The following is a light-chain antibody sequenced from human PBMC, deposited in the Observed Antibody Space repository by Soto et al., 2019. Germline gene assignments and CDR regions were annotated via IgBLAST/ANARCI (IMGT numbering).Light chain of an antibody. V-gene: IGKV3-20*01. CDR3: PRHDNSPMYT. CDR2: GAF. CDR1: QNISSSS. Sequence: EIVLTQSPGTLSLSPGERATLSCRASQNISSSSLAWYQQKPGQAPRLLISGAFSRATDIPDRFSVSGSGTDFTFTISRRKPEALALYSCPRHDNSPMYTFAHGTKLEI. J-gene: IGKJ2*01.